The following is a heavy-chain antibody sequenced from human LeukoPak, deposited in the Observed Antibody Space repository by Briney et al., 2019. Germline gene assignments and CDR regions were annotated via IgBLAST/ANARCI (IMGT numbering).Heavy chain of an antibody. CDR1: GYIFTGYY. CDR3: ARAGIVVVPAAINYMDV. J-gene: IGHJ6*03. D-gene: IGHD2-2*01. V-gene: IGHV1-2*02. CDR2: INPNSGGT. Sequence: ASVKVSCKASGYIFTGYYMHWVRQAPGQGLEWRGWINPNSGGTNYAQKIQGRVTMTRDTSISTASMELSRLRSDDTAVYYCARAGIVVVPAAINYMDVWGKGTTVTISS.